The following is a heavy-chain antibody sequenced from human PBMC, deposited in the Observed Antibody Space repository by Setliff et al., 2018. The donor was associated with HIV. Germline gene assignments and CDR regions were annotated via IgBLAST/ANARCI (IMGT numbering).Heavy chain of an antibody. CDR2: IYYSGST. J-gene: IGHJ1*01. D-gene: IGHD3-22*01. Sequence: PSETLSLTCSVSGGSISSGGYYWSWIHQHPGKGLEWIGYIYYSGSTYYNPSLKSRVTISVDTSKNHFSLNLRSVTAADTAVYYCARNYDSSEPQYFQHWGQGTLVTVSS. V-gene: IGHV4-31*03. CDR3: ARNYDSSEPQYFQH. CDR1: GGSISSGGYY.